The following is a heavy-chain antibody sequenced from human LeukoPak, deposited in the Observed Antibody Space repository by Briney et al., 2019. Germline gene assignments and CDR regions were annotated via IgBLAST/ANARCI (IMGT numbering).Heavy chain of an antibody. CDR2: ISGSGDNT. CDR1: GFTFSTYG. V-gene: IGHV3-23*01. D-gene: IGHD6-19*01. J-gene: IGHJ4*02. Sequence: GGSLRLSCAASGFTFSTYGMSWVRQAPGKGLEWVSGISGSGDNTHYADSVKGRLTISRDNSKNTLYLQMNSLRAEDTAVYYCAKVGIEQWLSQGQFFDYWGQGTLVTVSS. CDR3: AKVGIEQWLSQGQFFDY.